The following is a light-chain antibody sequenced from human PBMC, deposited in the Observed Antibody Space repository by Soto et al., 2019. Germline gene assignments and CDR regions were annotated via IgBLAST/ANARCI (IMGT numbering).Light chain of an antibody. CDR1: RTVDGNY. CDR2: SAS. CDR3: QQFDGSLWT. V-gene: IGKV3-20*01. Sequence: PGERATLSCRASRTVDGNYLAWYHQKPGQAPRLLIHSASARAPGIPDRFSASGAGTDFTLTISRLEPEDFAVYCCQQFDGSLWTFGPGTKVDIK. J-gene: IGKJ1*01.